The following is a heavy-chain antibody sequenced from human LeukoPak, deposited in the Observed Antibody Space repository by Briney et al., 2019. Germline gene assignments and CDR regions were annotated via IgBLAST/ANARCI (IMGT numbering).Heavy chain of an antibody. CDR3: ARGGAPGYSCGYPGDY. Sequence: PGGSLRLSCAASGFTFSSYDMHWVRQATGKGLEWVSAIGTAGDTYYPGSVKGRFTISRENAKNSLYLQMNSLRAGDTAVYYCARGGAPGYSCGYPGDYWGQGTLVTVSS. J-gene: IGHJ4*02. V-gene: IGHV3-13*01. D-gene: IGHD6-19*01. CDR1: GFTFSSYD. CDR2: IGTAGDT.